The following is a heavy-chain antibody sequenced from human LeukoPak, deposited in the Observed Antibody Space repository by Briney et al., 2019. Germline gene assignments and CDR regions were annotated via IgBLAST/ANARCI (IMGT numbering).Heavy chain of an antibody. CDR2: TYYRSKWYN. CDR3: ARDVGNSGWYTFDY. D-gene: IGHD6-19*01. CDR1: GDSVSSINGA. J-gene: IGHJ4*02. Sequence: SQTLSLTCATSGDSVSSINGAWNWIRQSPSRGLEWLGRTYYRSKWYNDYAVSMKGRITINPDTSKNQFSLQLNSVTPEDTAVYYCARDVGNSGWYTFDYWGQGTLVTVSS. V-gene: IGHV6-1*01.